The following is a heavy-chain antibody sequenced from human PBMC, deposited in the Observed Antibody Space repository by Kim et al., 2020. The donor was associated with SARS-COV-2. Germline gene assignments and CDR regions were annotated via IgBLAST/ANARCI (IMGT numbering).Heavy chain of an antibody. CDR1: GASISSGSYS. D-gene: IGHD4-4*01. CDR3: ASGPYSDYFDY. Sequence: SETLFLTCDVSGASISSGSYSWSWIRQSPGQGLEWIASIYQSGGTYYTPSLKSRLSISMDRSRNRFSLTLTSVTAADTAVDYWASGPYSDYFDYWGQGT. CDR2: IYQSGGT. V-gene: IGHV4-30-2*06. J-gene: IGHJ4*02.